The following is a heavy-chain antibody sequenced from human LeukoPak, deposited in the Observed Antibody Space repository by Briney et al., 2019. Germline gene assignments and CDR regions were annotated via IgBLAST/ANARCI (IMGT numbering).Heavy chain of an antibody. CDR1: GGSISSYH. CDR3: ARDQGDILTGYFRSSVGAFDI. J-gene: IGHJ3*02. D-gene: IGHD3-9*01. V-gene: IGHV4-59*01. CDR2: IYYSGST. Sequence: SETLSLTCTVSGGSISSYHWSWIRQPPGKGLEWIGYIYYSGSTNYNPSLKSRVTISVDTSKNQFSLKLSSVTAADTAVYYCARDQGDILTGYFRSSVGAFDIWGQGTMVTVSS.